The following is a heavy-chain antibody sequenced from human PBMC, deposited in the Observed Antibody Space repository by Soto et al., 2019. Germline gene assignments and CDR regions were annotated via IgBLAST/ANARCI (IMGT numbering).Heavy chain of an antibody. Sequence: SVKVSCKASGYTFTSYYMHWVRQAPGQGLEWMGIINPSGGSTSYAQKFQGRVTMTRDTSTSTVYMELSSLRSEDTAVYYCAREASVDSSSSGGMDVWGQGTPVIVS. V-gene: IGHV1-46*01. J-gene: IGHJ6*02. CDR1: GYTFTSYY. D-gene: IGHD6-6*01. CDR3: AREASVDSSSSGGMDV. CDR2: INPSGGST.